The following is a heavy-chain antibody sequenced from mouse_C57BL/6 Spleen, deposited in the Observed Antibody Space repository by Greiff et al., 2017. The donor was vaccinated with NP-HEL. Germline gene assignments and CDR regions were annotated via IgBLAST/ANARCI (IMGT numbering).Heavy chain of an antibody. Sequence: VQLQQSGPGLVQPSQSLSITCTVSGFSLTSYGVHWVRQSPGKGLEWLGVIWSGGSTDYNAAFISRLSISKDNSKSQVFFKMNSLQADDTAIYYCARMGLTLYYFDYWGKGTTLTVST. D-gene: IGHD3-1*01. CDR3: ARMGLTLYYFDY. CDR1: GFSLTSYG. J-gene: IGHJ2*01. V-gene: IGHV2-2*01. CDR2: IWSGGST.